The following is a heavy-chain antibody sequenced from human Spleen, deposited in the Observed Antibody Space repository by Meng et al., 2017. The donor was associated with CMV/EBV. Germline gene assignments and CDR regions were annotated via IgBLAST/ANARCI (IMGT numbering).Heavy chain of an antibody. CDR1: GDSIGTYY. CDR3: ASQSSGWLLY. CDR2: ISLSGST. J-gene: IGHJ4*02. D-gene: IGHD3-22*01. Sequence: SETLSLTCTVSGDSIGTYYWSWIRQSPGKGLEWIGYISLSGSTKYNPSLKSRVTMSVGTSKNQLSLKLSSVTAADTAVYYCASQSSGWLLYWGQGTLVTVSS. V-gene: IGHV4-59*01.